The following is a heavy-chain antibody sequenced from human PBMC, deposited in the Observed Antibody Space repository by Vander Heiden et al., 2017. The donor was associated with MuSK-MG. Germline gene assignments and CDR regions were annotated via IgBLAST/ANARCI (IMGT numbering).Heavy chain of an antibody. CDR3: AKDMRCSGYSPCYYMDV. V-gene: IGHV3-9*01. Sequence: CPASGFTFDDYAMHWVRQAPGKGLEWVAGISWDGDILGYADSVKGRFTISRDNARNSLFLQMNSLTTEDTALYYCAKDMRCSGYSPCYYMDVWGKGITVSVSS. J-gene: IGHJ6*03. D-gene: IGHD3-22*01. CDR2: ISWDGDIL. CDR1: GFTFDDYA.